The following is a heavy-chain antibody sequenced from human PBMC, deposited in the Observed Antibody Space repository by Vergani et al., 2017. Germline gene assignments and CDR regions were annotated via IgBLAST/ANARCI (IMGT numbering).Heavy chain of an antibody. CDR2: IYPGDSDT. CDR1: GYTFTSYD. Sequence: VQLVQSGAEVKKPGASVKVSCKASGYTFTSYDINWVRQATGQGLEWMGIIYPGDSDTRYSPSFQGQVTISADKSISTAYLQWSSLKASDTAMYYCASYLNSSGWYLFDYWGQGTLVTVSS. J-gene: IGHJ4*02. D-gene: IGHD6-19*01. V-gene: IGHV5-51*01. CDR3: ASYLNSSGWYLFDY.